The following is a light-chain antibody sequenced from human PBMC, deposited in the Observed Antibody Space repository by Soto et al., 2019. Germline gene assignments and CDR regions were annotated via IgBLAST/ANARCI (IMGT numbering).Light chain of an antibody. CDR1: SSDVGGYNY. V-gene: IGLV2-11*01. Sequence: QSALTQPRSVSGSPGQAVTISCTGTSSDVGGYNYVSWYQQHPGKAPKLMIYDVNKRPSWVPDRFSGSKSGSTASLTISGLQSDDDADYFCCSYAGTYTYVFGTGTKVTVL. CDR2: DVN. J-gene: IGLJ1*01. CDR3: CSYAGTYTYV.